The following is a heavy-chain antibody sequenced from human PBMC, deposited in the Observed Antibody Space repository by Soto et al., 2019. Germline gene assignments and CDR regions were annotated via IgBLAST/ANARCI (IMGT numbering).Heavy chain of an antibody. D-gene: IGHD2-15*01. Sequence: EVQLVESGGGLVKPGGSLRLSCAASGFTFSSYSMNWVRQAPGKGLEWVSSISSSSNYIYHADSVKGRFTISRDNAKNSVYLQMNSLRAEDTAVYYCARGEYCSGGSCYPEFPHWGQGTVVTVSS. CDR3: ARGEYCSGGSCYPEFPH. V-gene: IGHV3-21*01. CDR1: GFTFSSYS. J-gene: IGHJ1*01. CDR2: ISSSSNYI.